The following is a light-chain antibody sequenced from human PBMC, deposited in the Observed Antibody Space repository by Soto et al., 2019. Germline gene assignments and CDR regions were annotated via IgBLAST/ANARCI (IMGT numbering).Light chain of an antibody. V-gene: IGKV3-15*01. Sequence: EIVMTQSPDTLSLSPGERATLSCLASRSLGTNLAWYQQQPGQAPRLLIYGASTRATGVPVRFSGSGSGTEFTLTISSLQSEDFAIYFCQHYNNWVLTFGGGTRVESK. CDR2: GAS. CDR1: RSLGTN. CDR3: QHYNNWVLT. J-gene: IGKJ4*01.